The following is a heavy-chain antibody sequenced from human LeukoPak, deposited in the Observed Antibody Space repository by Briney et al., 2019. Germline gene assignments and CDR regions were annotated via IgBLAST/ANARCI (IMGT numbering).Heavy chain of an antibody. Sequence: GGSLRLSCAASGFTFSTYGMSWVRQAPGKGLEWVSTFTGGTGRTYYADSVKGRFTISRDNSKNTLSLQLNSMRAEDTAVYFCAEGGSGSYFDYWGQGTLVTVSS. D-gene: IGHD5-18*01. J-gene: IGHJ4*02. CDR1: GFTFSTYG. CDR3: AEGGSGSYFDY. V-gene: IGHV3-23*01. CDR2: FTGGTGRT.